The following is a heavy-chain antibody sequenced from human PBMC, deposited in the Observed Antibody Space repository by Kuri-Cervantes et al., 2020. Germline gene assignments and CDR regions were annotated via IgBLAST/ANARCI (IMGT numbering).Heavy chain of an antibody. Sequence: SETLSLTCTVYGGSFSSYSWTWIRQPPGKGLEWIGEINHSGSTNYNPSLKSRVTISVDTSKNQFSLKLSSVTAADTAVYYCASRLFYSGGLDYWGQGTLVTVSS. CDR2: INHSGST. CDR1: GGSFSSYS. CDR3: ASRLFYSGGLDY. V-gene: IGHV4-34*01. J-gene: IGHJ4*02. D-gene: IGHD6-13*01.